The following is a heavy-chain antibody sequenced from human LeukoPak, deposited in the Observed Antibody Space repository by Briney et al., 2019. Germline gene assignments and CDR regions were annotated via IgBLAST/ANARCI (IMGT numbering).Heavy chain of an antibody. V-gene: IGHV1-2*02. CDR1: GYTFTGYY. D-gene: IGHD1-26*01. CDR2: INPNSGGT. CDR3: ARDGGGELIVGATTRAFDI. Sequence: ASVKVSCKASGYTFTGYYMHWVRQAPGQGLEWMGWINPNSGGTNYAQKFQGRVTMTRDTSISTAYMELSRLRSDDTAVCYCARDGGGELIVGATTRAFDIWGQGTMVTVSS. J-gene: IGHJ3*02.